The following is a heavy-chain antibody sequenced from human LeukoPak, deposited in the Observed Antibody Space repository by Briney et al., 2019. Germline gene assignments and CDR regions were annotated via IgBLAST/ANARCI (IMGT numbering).Heavy chain of an antibody. CDR2: IYYSGIT. CDR1: GGSISSSSYY. CDR3: ARLGSGSYCDY. Sequence: PSETLSLTCTVSGGSISSSSYYWGWIRQPPGKGLEWIGSIYYSGITYYNVSLKSRVTMSVDTSKNQFSLQLTSVTAADTAVYYCARLGSGSYCDYWGQGTLVTVSS. J-gene: IGHJ4*02. D-gene: IGHD1-26*01. V-gene: IGHV4-39*01.